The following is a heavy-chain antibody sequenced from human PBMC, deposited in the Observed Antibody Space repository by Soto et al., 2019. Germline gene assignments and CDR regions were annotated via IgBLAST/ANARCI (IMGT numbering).Heavy chain of an antibody. CDR2: ISYDGSNK. J-gene: IGHJ3*02. D-gene: IGHD3-22*01. Sequence: QVQLVESGGGVVQPGRSLRLSCAASGFTFSSYGMHWVRQAPGKGLEWVAVISYDGSNKYYADSVKGRITISRDNSKNTLYLQMNSLRAEDTAVYYCASPGGITMIVEAFDIWGQGTMVTVSS. CDR3: ASPGGITMIVEAFDI. V-gene: IGHV3-30*03. CDR1: GFTFSSYG.